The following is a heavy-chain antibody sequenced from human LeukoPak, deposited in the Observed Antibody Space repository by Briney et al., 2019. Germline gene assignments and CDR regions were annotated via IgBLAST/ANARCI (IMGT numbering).Heavy chain of an antibody. J-gene: IGHJ4*02. CDR1: VGSFSGFY. V-gene: IGHV4-34*01. D-gene: IGHD5-18*01. CDR3: ARGGLDTKRGGYFDY. CDR2: ISHSGRS. Sequence: TSETLSLTCAVYVGSFSGFYWSWIRQSPGKGLEWIGGISHSGRSYYNPSLQSRVTLSVDPSRSQFSLRLNSVTAADTGLYSCARGGLDTKRGGYFDYWGQGILVAVSS.